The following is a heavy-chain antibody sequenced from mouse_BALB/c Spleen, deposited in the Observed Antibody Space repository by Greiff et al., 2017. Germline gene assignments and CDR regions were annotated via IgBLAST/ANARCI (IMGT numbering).Heavy chain of an antibody. CDR3: SRGGKRDWDYAMDY. V-gene: IGHV1-55*01. D-gene: IGHD1-1*02. Sequence: VQLQQSGAELVKPGASVKMSCKASGYTFTSYWINWVKQRPGQGLEWIGDIYPGRGITNYNEKFKSKATLTLDTSSSTAYMQLSSLTSEDSAVYYCSRGGKRDWDYAMDYWGQGTSVTVSS. CDR2: IYPGRGIT. CDR1: GYTFTSYW. J-gene: IGHJ4*01.